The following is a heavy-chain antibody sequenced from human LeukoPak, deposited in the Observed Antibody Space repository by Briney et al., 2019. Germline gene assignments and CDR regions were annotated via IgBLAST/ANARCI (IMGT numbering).Heavy chain of an antibody. V-gene: IGHV1-8*01. Sequence: GASVKVSCTASGYTFTSYDINWVRQATGQGLEWMGWMNPNSGNTGYAQKFQGRVTMTRNTSISTAYMELSSLRSEDTAVYYCARGPIDPSIFGVVTYYYYYGMDVWGQGATVTVSS. D-gene: IGHD3-3*01. J-gene: IGHJ6*02. CDR1: GYTFTSYD. CDR3: ARGPIDPSIFGVVTYYYYYGMDV. CDR2: MNPNSGNT.